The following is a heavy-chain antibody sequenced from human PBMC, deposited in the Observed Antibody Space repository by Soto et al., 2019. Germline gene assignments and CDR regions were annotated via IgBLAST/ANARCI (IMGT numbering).Heavy chain of an antibody. D-gene: IGHD3-10*01. CDR3: AKDLYYGSGSYMAIDY. V-gene: IGHV3-30*18. CDR1: GFTFSSYG. J-gene: IGHJ4*02. CDR2: ISYDGSNK. Sequence: HPGGSLRLSCAASGFTFSSYGMHWVRQAPGKGLEWVAVISYDGSNKYYADSVKGRFTISRDNSKNTLYLQMNSLRAEDTAVYYCAKDLYYGSGSYMAIDYWGQGTLVTVSS.